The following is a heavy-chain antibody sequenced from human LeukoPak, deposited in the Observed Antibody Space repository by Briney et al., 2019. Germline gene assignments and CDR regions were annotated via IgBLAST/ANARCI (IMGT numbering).Heavy chain of an antibody. J-gene: IGHJ2*01. CDR1: GGSFSGYY. Sequence: PSETLSLTCAVYGGSFSGYYWSWIRQPPGKGLEWIGEINHSGSTNYNPSLKSRVTISVDTSKNQFSLKLSSVTAADTAVYYCARHWLAGFDLWGRGTLVTVSS. D-gene: IGHD3-9*01. V-gene: IGHV4-34*01. CDR3: ARHWLAGFDL. CDR2: INHSGST.